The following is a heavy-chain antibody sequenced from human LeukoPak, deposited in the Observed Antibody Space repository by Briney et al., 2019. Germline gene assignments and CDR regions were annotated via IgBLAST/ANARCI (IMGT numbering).Heavy chain of an antibody. Sequence: ASVKVSCKASSYTFTNYAFTWVRQAPRQGHEWMGWISAYNGNTNYAQKLQGRVTITTDTSTSTAYMELRSLRSDNTAVYSCARADILTGSYILDFWGQGTLVTVSS. CDR3: ARADILTGSYILDF. V-gene: IGHV1-18*01. D-gene: IGHD3-9*01. CDR1: SYTFTNYA. CDR2: ISAYNGNT. J-gene: IGHJ4*02.